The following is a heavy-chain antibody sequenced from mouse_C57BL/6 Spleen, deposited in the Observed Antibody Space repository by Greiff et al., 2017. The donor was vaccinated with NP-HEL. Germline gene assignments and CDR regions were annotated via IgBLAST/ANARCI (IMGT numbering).Heavy chain of an antibody. Sequence: VQLQQSGAELVRPGASVKLSCKASGYTFTDYYINWVKQRPGQGLEWIARIYPGSGNTYYNEKFKGKATLTAEKSSSTAYMQLSSLTSEDSAVYFCARRRDLLLLDYWGQGTTLTVSS. CDR2: IYPGSGNT. J-gene: IGHJ2*01. D-gene: IGHD1-1*01. CDR1: GYTFTDYY. CDR3: ARRRDLLLLDY. V-gene: IGHV1-76*01.